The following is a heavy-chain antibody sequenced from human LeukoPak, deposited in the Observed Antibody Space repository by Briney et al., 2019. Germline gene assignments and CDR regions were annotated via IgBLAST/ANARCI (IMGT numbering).Heavy chain of an antibody. J-gene: IGHJ4*02. CDR2: ISGSGGST. Sequence: GGSLKLSCVSSGFSFSNYAMSWVRQAPGKGLEWVSSISGSGGSTHYADSVKGRFTISRDKTKNTLYLQMNSLRAEDTAVYYCAKSAYYDASGYYREYYFDYWGQGTLVTVSS. V-gene: IGHV3-23*01. CDR3: AKSAYYDASGYYREYYFDY. D-gene: IGHD3-22*01. CDR1: GFSFSNYA.